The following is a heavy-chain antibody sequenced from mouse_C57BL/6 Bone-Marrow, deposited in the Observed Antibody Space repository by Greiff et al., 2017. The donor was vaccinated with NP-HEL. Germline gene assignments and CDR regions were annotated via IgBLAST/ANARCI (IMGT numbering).Heavy chain of an antibody. CDR2: IYPGDGDT. J-gene: IGHJ1*03. Sequence: QVQLKQSGAELVKPGASVKISCKASGYAFSSYWMNWVKQRPGKGLEWIGQIYPGDGDTNYNGKFKGKATLTADKSSSTAYMQLSSLTSEDSAVYFGARYRYYGSSPYYWYFEVWGTGTTVTVSS. CDR1: GYAFSSYW. D-gene: IGHD1-1*01. CDR3: ARYRYYGSSPYYWYFEV. V-gene: IGHV1-80*01.